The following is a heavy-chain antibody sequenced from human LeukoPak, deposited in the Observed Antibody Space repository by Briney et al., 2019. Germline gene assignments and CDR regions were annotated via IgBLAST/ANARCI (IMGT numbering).Heavy chain of an antibody. CDR3: ARVQDCGGDCYPSYFDY. V-gene: IGHV4-59*12. CDR2: IYYSGST. D-gene: IGHD2-21*02. J-gene: IGHJ4*02. CDR1: GGSISSYY. Sequence: PSETLSLTCTVSGGSISSYYWSWIRQPPGKGLEWIGYIYYSGSTNYNPSLKSRVTISVDTSKNQFSLKLSSVTAADTAVYYCARVQDCGGDCYPSYFDYWGQGTLVTVSS.